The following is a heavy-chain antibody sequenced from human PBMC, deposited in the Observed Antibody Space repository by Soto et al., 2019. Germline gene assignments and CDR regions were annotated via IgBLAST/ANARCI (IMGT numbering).Heavy chain of an antibody. CDR1: GGTFSSYA. Sequence: QVPLVQSGAEVKKPGSSVKVSCKASGGTFSSYAISWVRQAPGQGLEWMGGIIPIFGTANYAQKFQGRVTITADESTSTAYMELSSLRSEDTAVYYCAREYGSGSYSYYGMDVWGQGTTVTVSS. CDR2: IIPIFGTA. J-gene: IGHJ6*02. CDR3: AREYGSGSYSYYGMDV. V-gene: IGHV1-69*01. D-gene: IGHD3-10*01.